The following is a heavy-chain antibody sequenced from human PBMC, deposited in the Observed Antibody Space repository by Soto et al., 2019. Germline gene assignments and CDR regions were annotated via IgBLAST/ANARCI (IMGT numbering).Heavy chain of an antibody. CDR1: GYTFTSYD. Sequence: QVQLVQSGAEVKKPGASVKVSCKASGYTFTSYDINWVRQATGQGLEWMGWMNPNSGNTGYAQKFQGRVTMTRNTSISTAYMELSSLRSEDTAVYYCARSRGGLGYYYYYGMDVWGQGTTVTVSS. CDR3: ARSRGGLGYYYYYGMDV. D-gene: IGHD3-16*01. J-gene: IGHJ6*02. CDR2: MNPNSGNT. V-gene: IGHV1-8*01.